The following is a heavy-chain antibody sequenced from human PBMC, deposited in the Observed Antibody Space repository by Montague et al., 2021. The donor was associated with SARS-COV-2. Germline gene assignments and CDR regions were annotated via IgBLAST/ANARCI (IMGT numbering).Heavy chain of an antibody. J-gene: IGHJ6*02. V-gene: IGHV4-31*03. CDR3: ARDYGDYGSGYYYGMDV. CDR2: IYYSGSA. Sequence: TLSLTCTVSGGSISSGGYYWGWIRQHPGKGLEWIGYIYYSGSAYYNPSLKSRVTISVDTSKNQFPLKLSSVTAADTAVYYCARDYGDYGSGYYYGMDVWGQGTTVTVSS. CDR1: GGSISSGGYY. D-gene: IGHD4-17*01.